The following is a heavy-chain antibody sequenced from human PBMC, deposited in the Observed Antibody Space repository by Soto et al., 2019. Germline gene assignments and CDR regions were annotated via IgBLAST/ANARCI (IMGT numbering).Heavy chain of an antibody. CDR1: GFTFSSYW. V-gene: IGHV3-74*01. D-gene: IGHD4-17*01. J-gene: IGHJ4*02. CDR3: ARDYGDYDQYFDY. CDR2: INGDGSDT. Sequence: GGSLRLSCAASGFTFSSYWMHWVRQAPGEGLVWVSRINGDGSDTPYADSVKGRFTISRDNAKNTLYLQMNSLRADDTAVYYCARDYGDYDQYFDYWGQGTLVTVSS.